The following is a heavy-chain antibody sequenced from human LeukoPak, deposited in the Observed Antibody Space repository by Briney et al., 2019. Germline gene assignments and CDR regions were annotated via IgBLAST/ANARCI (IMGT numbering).Heavy chain of an antibody. CDR1: GGTFSSYD. CDR3: ARRVRRGVSHPPHYYYYYAMDV. V-gene: IGHV1-69*05. D-gene: IGHD3-10*01. CDR2: IIPMFGRA. J-gene: IGHJ6*04. Sequence: ASVKVSCKSSGGTFSSYDISWVRQAPGQGLELMGGIIPMFGRANYAQKFQGRVTITTDKSTSTAYMELSRLRSEDTAVYYCARRVRRGVSHPPHYYYYYAMDVWGKGTMITVSA.